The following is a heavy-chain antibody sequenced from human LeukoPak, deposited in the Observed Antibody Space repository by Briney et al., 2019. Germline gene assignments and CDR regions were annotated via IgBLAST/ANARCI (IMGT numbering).Heavy chain of an antibody. CDR2: MNPNSGNT. CDR1: GYTFTRYY. J-gene: IGHJ6*02. CDR3: AKGKLERRGIDGMDV. V-gene: IGHV1-8*01. Sequence: ASVPVSCMASGYTFTRYYINWVRQATGQGLEWMGWMNPNSGNTGYAQKFQGRVTKTRKTSISTAYMELSSLRSEDTAVYYCAKGKLERRGIDGMDVWGQGTTVTVSS. D-gene: IGHD1-1*01.